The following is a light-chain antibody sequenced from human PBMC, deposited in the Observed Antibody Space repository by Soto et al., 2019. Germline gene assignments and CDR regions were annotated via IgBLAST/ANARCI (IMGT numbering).Light chain of an antibody. V-gene: IGLV1-40*01. CDR1: SSYIGAGYD. Sequence: QSVLTQPPSVSGAPGQRVTISCTGSSSYIGAGYDVHWYQQLPGTAPKLLISANTNRPSWVPDRFSGSKSGTSASLAITGLQAEDEADYYSQSYDDSLGGHVIFGGGTKLTVL. J-gene: IGLJ2*01. CDR3: QSYDDSLGGHVI. CDR2: ANT.